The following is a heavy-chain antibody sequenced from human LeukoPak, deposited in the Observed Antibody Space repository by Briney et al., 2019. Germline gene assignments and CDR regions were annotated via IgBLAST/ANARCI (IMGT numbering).Heavy chain of an antibody. Sequence: PSETLSLTCTVSGGSISSSSYYWGWIRQPPGKGLEWIGSIYYSGSTYYNPSLKSRVTISVDTSKNQFSLKLSSVTVADTAVYYCAGRYSYGLYVRDYWGQGTLVTVSS. V-gene: IGHV4-39*01. CDR1: GGSISSSSYY. D-gene: IGHD5-18*01. CDR2: IYYSGST. J-gene: IGHJ4*02. CDR3: AGRYSYGLYVRDY.